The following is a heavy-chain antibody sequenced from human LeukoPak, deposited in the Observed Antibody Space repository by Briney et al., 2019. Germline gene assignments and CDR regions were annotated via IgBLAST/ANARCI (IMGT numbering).Heavy chain of an antibody. CDR1: GGTFSSYA. J-gene: IGHJ4*02. D-gene: IGHD2-2*01. CDR2: INPNSGGT. CDR3: ASLGWTRVVPAAMSGGY. Sequence: GASVKVSCKASGGTFSSYAISWVRQAPGQGLEWMGWINPNSGGTNYAQKFQGRVTMTRDTSISTAYMELSRLRSDDTAVYYCASLGWTRVVPAAMSGGYWGQGTLVTVSS. V-gene: IGHV1-2*02.